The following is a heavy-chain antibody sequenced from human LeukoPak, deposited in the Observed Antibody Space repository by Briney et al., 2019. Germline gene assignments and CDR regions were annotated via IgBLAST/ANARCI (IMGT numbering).Heavy chain of an antibody. CDR3: ARDPVDIVLIQDAFDI. V-gene: IGHV1-2*02. J-gene: IGHJ3*02. CDR2: INPNSGGT. Sequence: ASVKVSCKASGYTFTGYYMHWVRQAPGQGLEWMGWINPNSGGTNYVQKFQGRVTMTRHTYISTAYMELSRLRSDDTAVYYCARDPVDIVLIQDAFDIWGQGTMVTVSS. CDR1: GYTFTGYY. D-gene: IGHD5-12*01.